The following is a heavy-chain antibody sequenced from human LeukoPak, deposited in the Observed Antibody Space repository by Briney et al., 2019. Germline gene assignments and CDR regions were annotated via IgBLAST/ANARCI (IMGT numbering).Heavy chain of an antibody. Sequence: PGGSLRLSCAASGFTFSSYAMSWVRQAPGKGLEWVSYISSSSSTIYYADSVKGRFTISRDNAKNSLYLQMNSLRDEDTAVYYCARGGRYSYGATYGMDVWGQGTTVTVSS. V-gene: IGHV3-48*02. D-gene: IGHD5-18*01. CDR3: ARGGRYSYGATYGMDV. CDR1: GFTFSSYA. CDR2: ISSSSSTI. J-gene: IGHJ6*02.